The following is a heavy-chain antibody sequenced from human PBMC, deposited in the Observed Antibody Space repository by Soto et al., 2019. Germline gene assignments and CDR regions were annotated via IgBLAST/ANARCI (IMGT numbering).Heavy chain of an antibody. CDR1: GGTFSSYA. J-gene: IGHJ4*02. Sequence: QVQLVQSGAEVKKPGSSVKVSCKASGGTFSSYAISWVRQAPGQGLEWMGGIIPIFGTANYAQKFQGRVTITADESTRTAYMELSSLRSEDTAVYYYARVGQGYCSGGSCADYWGQGTLVTVSS. CDR2: IIPIFGTA. CDR3: ARVGQGYCSGGSCADY. D-gene: IGHD2-15*01. V-gene: IGHV1-69*12.